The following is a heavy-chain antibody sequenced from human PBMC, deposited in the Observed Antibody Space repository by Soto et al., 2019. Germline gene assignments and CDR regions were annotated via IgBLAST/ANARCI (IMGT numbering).Heavy chain of an antibody. V-gene: IGHV3-30*18. CDR3: AKAYSGTFDI. Sequence: GSLRLSCAASGFTFRSYDIHWVRQAPGKGLEWVAVISYDGSKKYYADSVKGQFTISRDNSKNTLYLQMNSLRAEDTAVYYCAKAYSGTFDIWGQGKMVTVSS. D-gene: IGHD1-26*01. CDR1: GFTFRSYD. J-gene: IGHJ3*02. CDR2: ISYDGSKK.